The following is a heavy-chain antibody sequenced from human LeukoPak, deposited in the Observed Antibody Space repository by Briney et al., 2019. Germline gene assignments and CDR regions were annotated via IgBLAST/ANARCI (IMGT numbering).Heavy chain of an antibody. CDR2: INPNSGDT. J-gene: IGHJ4*02. Sequence: ASVKVSCKASGYSFMDYYLHWVRQAPGQGLEWMGRINPNSGDTDYAQRFQDRVTMTTDTSTNTGYMDLSRLTLDDTAVYFYGRPDCTASACYSLLAWGQGTLVTVSS. D-gene: IGHD2-21*02. CDR3: GRPDCTASACYSLLA. CDR1: GYSFMDYY. V-gene: IGHV1-2*06.